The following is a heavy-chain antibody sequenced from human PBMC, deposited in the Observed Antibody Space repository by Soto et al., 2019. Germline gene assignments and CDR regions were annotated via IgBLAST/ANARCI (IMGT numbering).Heavy chain of an antibody. CDR3: ARDQDIVLMVYAIPRSQIDAFDI. J-gene: IGHJ3*02. V-gene: IGHV1-18*01. Sequence: QVQLVQSGAEVKKPGASVKVSCKASGYTFTSYGISWVRQAPGQGLEWMGWISAYNGNTNYAQKLQGRVTMTTDTSTSTAYMGLRGLRTDDTALYYCARDQDIVLMVYAIPRSQIDAFDIWGQGTMVTVSS. CDR1: GYTFTSYG. D-gene: IGHD2-8*01. CDR2: ISAYNGNT.